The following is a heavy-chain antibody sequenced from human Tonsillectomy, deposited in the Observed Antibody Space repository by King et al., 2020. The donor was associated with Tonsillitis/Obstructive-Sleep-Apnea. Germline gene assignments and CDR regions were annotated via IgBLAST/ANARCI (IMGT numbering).Heavy chain of an antibody. V-gene: IGHV4-59*08. D-gene: IGHD3-16*01. J-gene: IGHJ4*02. CDR3: ARLPLGDNFDY. Sequence: QLQESGPGLVKPSETLSLTCTVSGGSISSYYWSWIRQPPGKGLEWIGYIYYSGSTNYNPSLQTRVTISVDTSKNQFSLKLSPVTAADTAVYYCARLPLGDNFDYWGQGTLVTVSS. CDR2: IYYSGST. CDR1: GGSISSYY.